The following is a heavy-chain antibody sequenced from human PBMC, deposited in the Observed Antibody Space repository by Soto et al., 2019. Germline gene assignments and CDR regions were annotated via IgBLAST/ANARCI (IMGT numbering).Heavy chain of an antibody. J-gene: IGHJ6*02. D-gene: IGHD2-21*01. CDR1: GYSFTTYW. CDR3: ARVVDVRPATYSGMDV. V-gene: IGHV5-51*01. Sequence: PGESLKISCKGSGYSFTTYWIGWVRQVPGKGLEWMGIIYPGDSDPRYSPSFQGLVSISADKSISTAYLQWSSLKASDTAMYYCARVVDVRPATYSGMDVWGPGTRVTVSS. CDR2: IYPGDSDP.